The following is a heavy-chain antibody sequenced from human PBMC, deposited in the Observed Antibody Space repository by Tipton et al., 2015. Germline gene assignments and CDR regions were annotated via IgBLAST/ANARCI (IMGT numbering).Heavy chain of an antibody. CDR2: INTSGDRT. J-gene: IGHJ6*02. V-gene: IGHV3-23*01. Sequence: SLRLSCAASGFTFSNYAMNWVRQAPGKGLEWVSTINTSGDRTYYADSVKGRFTISRDNSKNTLYLQMNSLRAEDTAIYYCAKYKLMGMNYYYYYGMDVWGQGTTVTVS. CDR1: GFTFSNYA. CDR3: AKYKLMGMNYYYYYGMDV. D-gene: IGHD6-13*01.